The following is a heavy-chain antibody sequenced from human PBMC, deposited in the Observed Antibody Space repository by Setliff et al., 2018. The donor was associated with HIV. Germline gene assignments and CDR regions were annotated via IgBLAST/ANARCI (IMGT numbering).Heavy chain of an antibody. CDR2: IFSNVTT. CDR3: ARRKLSKGGAFDY. J-gene: IGHJ4*02. D-gene: IGHD1-1*01. Sequence: SETLSLTCTVSGDSIDDFYWSWIRQPPGQGLEWIGYIFSNVTTNYSPSLKSRVTMSIDRSKSQFLLNLTSVNASDTAIYYCARRKLSKGGAFDYWGQGARVTV. CDR1: GDSIDDFY. V-gene: IGHV4-4*09.